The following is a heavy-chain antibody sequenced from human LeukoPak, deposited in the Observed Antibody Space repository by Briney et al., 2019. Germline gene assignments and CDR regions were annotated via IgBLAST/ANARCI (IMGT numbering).Heavy chain of an antibody. V-gene: IGHV3-7*01. CDR2: INPDGRDT. D-gene: IGHD2-21*02. CDR1: GFTFNSCW. CDR3: ATWGDTTAEYFQR. J-gene: IGHJ1*01. Sequence: GGSLRLSCVVSGFTFNSCWMNWVRQAQGKGLEWVAHINPDGRDTYYVDSVKGRFTISRDNAQNSMYLQMNSLRVEDTAVYYCATWGDTTAEYFQRWGQGTLVTVSS.